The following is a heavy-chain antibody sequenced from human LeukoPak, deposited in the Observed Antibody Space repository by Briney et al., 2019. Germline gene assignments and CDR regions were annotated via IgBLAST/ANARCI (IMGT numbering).Heavy chain of an antibody. CDR1: GGSISSYY. D-gene: IGHD3-10*01. CDR3: ARQGGSGSYDYGMDV. J-gene: IGHJ6*02. CDR2: IYYSGST. V-gene: IGHV4-59*08. Sequence: PSETLSLTCTVSGGSISSYYWSWIRQPPGKGLEWIGYIYYSGSTNYNPSLKSRVTISVDTSKNQFSLKLSSVTAADTAVYYCARQGGSGSYDYGMDVWGQGTTVTVSS.